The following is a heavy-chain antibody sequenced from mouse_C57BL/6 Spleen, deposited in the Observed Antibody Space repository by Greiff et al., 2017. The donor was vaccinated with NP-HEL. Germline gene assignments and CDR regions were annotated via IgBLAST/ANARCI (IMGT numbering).Heavy chain of an antibody. J-gene: IGHJ1*03. D-gene: IGHD1-1*01. CDR1: GYAFTNYL. V-gene: IGHV1-54*01. Sequence: QVHVKQSGAELVRPGTSVKVSCKASGYAFTNYLIEWVKQRPGQGLEWIGVINPGSGGTNYNEKFKGKATLTADKSSSTAYMQLSSLTSEDSAVYFCARNSYHYYGSSSYWYFDVWGTGTTVTVSS. CDR2: INPGSGGT. CDR3: ARNSYHYYGSSSYWYFDV.